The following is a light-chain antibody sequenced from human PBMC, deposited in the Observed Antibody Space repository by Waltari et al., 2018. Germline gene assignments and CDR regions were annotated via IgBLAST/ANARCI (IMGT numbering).Light chain of an antibody. V-gene: IGLV2-8*01. J-gene: IGLJ2*01. Sequence: QSALTQPPSASGSPGQSVTISCTGTSTDVGVYNYVSWYQQHPGKAPKPMFFEVSKRPSGVSERFSGCKSGNTASLTVSGLQAEDEADYYCSSYAGSDNLIFGGGTKLTVL. CDR3: SSYAGSDNLI. CDR1: STDVGVYNY. CDR2: EVS.